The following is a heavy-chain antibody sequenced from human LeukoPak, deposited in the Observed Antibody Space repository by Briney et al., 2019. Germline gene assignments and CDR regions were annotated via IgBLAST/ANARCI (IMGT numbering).Heavy chain of an antibody. Sequence: SETLSLTCTVSGGSVSSGAYYWSWVRQHPGEGLEWIGYIYYSGTTYYNPSLKSRVTISVDTSKNQFSLKLSSATAADTAVYYCATKRSGISWYDYWGQGTLVTVSS. CDR2: IYYSGTT. V-gene: IGHV4-31*03. J-gene: IGHJ4*02. CDR1: GGSVSSGAYY. CDR3: ATKRSGISWYDY. D-gene: IGHD2-15*01.